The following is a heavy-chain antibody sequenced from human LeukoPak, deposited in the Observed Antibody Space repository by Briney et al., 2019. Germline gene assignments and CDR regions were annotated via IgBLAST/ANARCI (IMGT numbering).Heavy chain of an antibody. V-gene: IGHV4-59*01. CDR2: IYYSGST. CDR1: GGSISNYY. J-gene: IGHJ3*02. CDR3: ARYIVSYPHDAFDI. Sequence: PSETLSLTCTVSGGSISNYYWSWIRQPPGKGLEWIAYIYYSGSTNYNPSLKSRVTISVDTSKKQFSLKLSSVTAADTAFYYCARYIVSYPHDAFDIWGQGTMVTVSS. D-gene: IGHD1-26*01.